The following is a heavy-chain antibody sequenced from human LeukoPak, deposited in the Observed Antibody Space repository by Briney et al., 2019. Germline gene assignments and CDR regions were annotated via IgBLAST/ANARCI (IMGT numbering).Heavy chain of an antibody. Sequence: GASVKVSCKASGYTFTSYYVHWVRQAPGQGLEWMGIINPSGGSTSYAQKFQGRVTMTRDTSTSTVYMELSSLRSEDTAVYYCARDFVGYYFDYWGQGTLVTVSS. CDR2: INPSGGST. CDR3: ARDFVGYYFDY. CDR1: GYTFTSYY. D-gene: IGHD1-26*01. J-gene: IGHJ4*02. V-gene: IGHV1-46*01.